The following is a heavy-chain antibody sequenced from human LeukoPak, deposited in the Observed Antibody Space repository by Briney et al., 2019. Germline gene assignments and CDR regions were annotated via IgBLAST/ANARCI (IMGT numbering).Heavy chain of an antibody. Sequence: SETLSLTCTVSGGSISTSNYYWGWIRQPPGKGLEWIGEMNQRGSMNYNPSLKSRVTISVDRSKNQFSLKLSSVTAADTAVYYCARELELRYWGQGTLVTVSS. J-gene: IGHJ4*02. CDR2: MNQRGSM. V-gene: IGHV4-39*07. CDR1: GGSISTSNYY. CDR3: ARELELRY. D-gene: IGHD1-7*01.